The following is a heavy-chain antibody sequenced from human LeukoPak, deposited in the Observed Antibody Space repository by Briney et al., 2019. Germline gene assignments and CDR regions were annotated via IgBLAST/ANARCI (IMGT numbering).Heavy chain of an antibody. CDR2: INPNSGGT. Sequence: ASVKVSCKASGYTFTDYYIHWMRQAPGQGLEWMGWINPNSGGTEYTQKFQGRVTMTRDTSISTAYVELSRLRSDDTAVYYCARYDYYGSGSHVWGQGTLVTVSS. V-gene: IGHV1-2*02. D-gene: IGHD3-10*01. CDR1: GYTFTDYY. CDR3: ARYDYYGSGSHV. J-gene: IGHJ4*02.